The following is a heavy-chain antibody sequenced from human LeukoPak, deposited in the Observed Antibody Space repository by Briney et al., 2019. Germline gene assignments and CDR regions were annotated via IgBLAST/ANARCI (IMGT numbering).Heavy chain of an antibody. V-gene: IGHV3-48*02. J-gene: IGHJ4*02. CDR3: ARDGGSIVGAIPFDY. D-gene: IGHD1-26*01. CDR2: ISSSSNTI. Sequence: PGGSLRLSCAASGFTFSSYSMNWVRQAPGKGLEWVSYISSSSNTIYYADSVKGRFTISRGNAKNSLYLQMNSPRDEDTAVYYCARDGGSIVGAIPFDYWGQGTPVTVSS. CDR1: GFTFSSYS.